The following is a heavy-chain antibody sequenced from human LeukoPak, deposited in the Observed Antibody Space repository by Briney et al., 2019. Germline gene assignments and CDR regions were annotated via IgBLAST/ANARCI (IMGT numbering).Heavy chain of an antibody. Sequence: SVKVSCKASGGTFSSYAISWVRQAPGQGLEWMGRIIPILGIANYAQKFQGRVTITADKSTSTAYMELSSLRSEDTAVYYCARVKILYQLLYYFDYWGQGTLVTVSS. D-gene: IGHD2-2*01. CDR2: IIPILGIA. V-gene: IGHV1-69*04. CDR1: GGTFSSYA. J-gene: IGHJ4*02. CDR3: ARVKILYQLLYYFDY.